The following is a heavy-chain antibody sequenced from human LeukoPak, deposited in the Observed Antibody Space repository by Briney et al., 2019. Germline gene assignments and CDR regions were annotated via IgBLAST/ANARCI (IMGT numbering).Heavy chain of an antibody. V-gene: IGHV1-46*01. CDR3: ARDRGIAVASTPDY. CDR2: INPSGGST. D-gene: IGHD6-19*01. CDR1: GYTFTTYH. Sequence: ASVKVSCKASGYTFTTYHMHWVRQAPGQGLEWMGIINPSGGSTNYAQNFQGRITMTRDVSTSTVYMELSSLRSEDTAVYYCARDRGIAVASTPDYWGQGTLVTVSS. J-gene: IGHJ4*02.